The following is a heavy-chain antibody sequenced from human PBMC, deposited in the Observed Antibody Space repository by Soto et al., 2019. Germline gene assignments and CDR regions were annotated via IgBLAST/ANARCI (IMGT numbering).Heavy chain of an antibody. CDR3: AKTFYSGSYGRYYFDY. Sequence: GGSLRLSCAASGFTFSSYAMSWVRQAPGKGLEWVPAISGSGGSTYYADSVKGRFTISRDNSKNTLYLQMNSLRAEDTAVYYCAKTFYSGSYGRYYFDYWGQGTLVTVSS. D-gene: IGHD1-26*01. CDR2: ISGSGGST. J-gene: IGHJ4*02. CDR1: GFTFSSYA. V-gene: IGHV3-23*01.